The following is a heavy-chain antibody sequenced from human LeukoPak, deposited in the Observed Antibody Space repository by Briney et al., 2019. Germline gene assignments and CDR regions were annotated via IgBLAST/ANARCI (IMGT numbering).Heavy chain of an antibody. J-gene: IGHJ4*02. CDR2: ISYDGTNK. Sequence: PGGSLRLSCAASGFTFSSYAMHWVRQAPGKGLEWVAVISYDGTNKYYADSVKGRFTISRDNAKNSLYLQMNSLRAEDTALYYCARDEGGSGSYNDYWGQGTLVTVSS. CDR3: ARDEGGSGSYNDY. CDR1: GFTFSSYA. V-gene: IGHV3-30*04. D-gene: IGHD3-10*01.